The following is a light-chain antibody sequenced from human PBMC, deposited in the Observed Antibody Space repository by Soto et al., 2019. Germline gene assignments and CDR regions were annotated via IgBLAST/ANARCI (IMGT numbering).Light chain of an antibody. CDR3: QQSYSTPWT. CDR1: QSISNY. J-gene: IGKJ1*01. Sequence: DIQMTHSPSSLSASVGDRVTIPCRASQSISNYLSWYQQIPGKAPKLLIYAASTLRSGVSSRFSGSGSGPDFTLTISSLQPEDFATYNGQQSYSTPWTFGQGIKVEIK. V-gene: IGKV1-39*01. CDR2: AAS.